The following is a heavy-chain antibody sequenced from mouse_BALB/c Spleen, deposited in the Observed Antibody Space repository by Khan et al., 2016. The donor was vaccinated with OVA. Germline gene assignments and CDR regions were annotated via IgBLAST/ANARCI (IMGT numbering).Heavy chain of an antibody. CDR3: AMGNEYGNSANAMDY. CDR2: IAPGSGST. V-gene: IGHV1S41*01. Sequence: DLVKPGASVKLSCKAAGYTFTSYWINWIKQRPGQGLEWIGRIAPGSGSTSYNEMFKDKATLTVDTSSSTAYIQVSSLSAEDAACYCCAMGNEYGNSANAMDYWGQGTSLTVSS. J-gene: IGHJ4*01. CDR1: GYTFTSYW. D-gene: IGHD1-1*01.